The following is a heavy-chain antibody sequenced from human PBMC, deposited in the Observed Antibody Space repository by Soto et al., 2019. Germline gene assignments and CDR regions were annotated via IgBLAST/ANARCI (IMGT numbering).Heavy chain of an antibody. CDR2: VYHTGRT. J-gene: IGHJ4*02. CDR1: GGSVKSGSYS. CDR3: ARDFAYFDS. V-gene: IGHV4-61*01. Sequence: XTLSLACTGSGGSVKSGSYSWSWIRQPPGKGLEWIGYVYHTGRTIYNRSLKIRVSISMETSKNQFYINMDSVTAADTAVYFCARDFAYFDSWGQGTLVTVSS.